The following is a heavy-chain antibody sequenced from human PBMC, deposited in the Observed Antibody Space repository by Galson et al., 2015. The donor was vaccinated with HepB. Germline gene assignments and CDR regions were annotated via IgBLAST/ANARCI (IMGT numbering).Heavy chain of an antibody. CDR2: ISSSGSTI. Sequence: SLRLSCAASGFTFSSYEMNWVRQAPGKGLEWVSYISSSGSTIYYADSVKSRFTISRDNAKNSLYLQMNSLRAEDTAVYYCARDINYYYGVDVWGQGTTVTVSS. D-gene: IGHD1-14*01. V-gene: IGHV3-48*03. J-gene: IGHJ6*02. CDR1: GFTFSSYE. CDR3: ARDINYYYGVDV.